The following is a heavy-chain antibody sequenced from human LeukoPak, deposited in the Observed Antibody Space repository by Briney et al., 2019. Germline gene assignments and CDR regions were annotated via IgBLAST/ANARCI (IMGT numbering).Heavy chain of an antibody. V-gene: IGHV3-7*01. J-gene: IGHJ4*02. Sequence: PGGSLRLSCAASGFTFSSYWMSWVRQAPGKGLEWVANIKQDGSEKYYVDSVKGRFTIPRDNAKNSLYLQMNSLRAEDTAVYYCARDLLGYYDSSDYSWDYWGQGTLVTVSS. CDR2: IKQDGSEK. D-gene: IGHD3-22*01. CDR3: ARDLLGYYDSSDYSWDY. CDR1: GFTFSSYW.